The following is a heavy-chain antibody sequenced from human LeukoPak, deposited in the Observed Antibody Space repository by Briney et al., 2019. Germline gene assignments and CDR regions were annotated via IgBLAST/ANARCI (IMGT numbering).Heavy chain of an antibody. Sequence: ASVTVSCKASGGTFSSYAFNWVRQAPGQGLEWVGRIIPLLGITNHAQKLQGRVTFTAYTATNTAYMDLSSLIADDTAVYYCARARTMRTSAVFRHAFDIWGQGTLVTVSS. V-gene: IGHV1-69*10. D-gene: IGHD3-22*01. J-gene: IGHJ3*02. CDR1: GGTFSSYA. CDR3: ARARTMRTSAVFRHAFDI. CDR2: IIPLLGIT.